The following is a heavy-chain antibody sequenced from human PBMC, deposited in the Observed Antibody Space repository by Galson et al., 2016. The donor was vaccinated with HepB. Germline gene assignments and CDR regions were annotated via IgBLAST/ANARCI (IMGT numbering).Heavy chain of an antibody. D-gene: IGHD6-19*01. CDR3: ARDDSGGWYGFPYGMDV. Sequence: ETLSLTCTVSGASISGYYLSWIRQPPGKGLEWIGYTYYSGRTNYNPSLKSRVTISVDTSKNQFSLKLSSVTAADTAVYYCARDDSGGWYGFPYGMDVWGQGTTVTVSS. CDR1: GASISGYY. CDR2: TYYSGRT. J-gene: IGHJ6*02. V-gene: IGHV4-59*01.